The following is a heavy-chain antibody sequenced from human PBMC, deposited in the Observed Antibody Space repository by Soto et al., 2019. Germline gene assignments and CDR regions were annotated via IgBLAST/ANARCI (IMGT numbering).Heavy chain of an antibody. D-gene: IGHD6-13*01. Sequence: GGSLRLSCAASGFTFTNSWMHWVRQVPGKGLLWVSRINGDGSRIDYADSVKGRFSISRDNGENTLYLQMNSLSAEDTAVYYCAREGGYGYYYYGMDVWGQGTTVTVSS. CDR1: GFTFTNSW. J-gene: IGHJ6*02. CDR2: INGDGSRI. CDR3: AREGGYGYYYYGMDV. V-gene: IGHV3-74*01.